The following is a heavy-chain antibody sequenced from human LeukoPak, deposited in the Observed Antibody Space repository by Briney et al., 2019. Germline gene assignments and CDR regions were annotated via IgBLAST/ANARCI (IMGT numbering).Heavy chain of an antibody. J-gene: IGHJ4*02. Sequence: ASVTVSCKASGGTFTRHSISWVRQAPGQGLEWMGGITSIFDTPNYAQKFQGRLKIIADASTSTAYMELSRLTSEDTAVYYCARDAAIYGNNGYYYLYWGQGTLVTVSS. D-gene: IGHD3-22*01. CDR2: ITSIFDTP. CDR1: GGTFTRHS. V-gene: IGHV1-69*01. CDR3: ARDAAIYGNNGYYYLY.